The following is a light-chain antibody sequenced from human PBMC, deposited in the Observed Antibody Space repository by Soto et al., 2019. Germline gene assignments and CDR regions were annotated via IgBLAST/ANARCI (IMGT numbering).Light chain of an antibody. Sequence: DIQMTQSPSSLSASVGDRVTITCQASQDIANYLNWYQQKAGRAPKFLIYDASNLETGVPSRFSGSGSGTDFTLTISSLQPEDIATYYCQQYDNLPLTFGGGTKVHIK. CDR3: QQYDNLPLT. J-gene: IGKJ4*01. V-gene: IGKV1-33*01. CDR2: DAS. CDR1: QDIANY.